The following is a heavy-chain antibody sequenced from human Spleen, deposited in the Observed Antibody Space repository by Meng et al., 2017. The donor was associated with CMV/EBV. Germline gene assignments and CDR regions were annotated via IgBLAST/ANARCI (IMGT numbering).Heavy chain of an antibody. CDR1: GGSISSSSYY. D-gene: IGHD3-22*01. CDR2: IYYSGST. J-gene: IGHJ4*02. Sequence: SETLSLTCTVSGGSISSSSYYWGWIRQPPGKGLEWIGSIYYSGSTYYNPSLKSRVTISVDTSKNQFSLKLSSVTAADTAVYYYARGPVFGPSYATSGYYPNWGQGTLVTVSS. CDR3: ARGPVFGPSYATSGYYPN. V-gene: IGHV4-39*07.